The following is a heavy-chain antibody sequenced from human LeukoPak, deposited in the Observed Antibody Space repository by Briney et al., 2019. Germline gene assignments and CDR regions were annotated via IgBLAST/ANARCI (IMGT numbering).Heavy chain of an antibody. J-gene: IGHJ4*02. D-gene: IGHD4-17*01. V-gene: IGHV3-9*01. CDR3: ARDLGGYGDYGTNFDY. Sequence: GGSLRLSCSASGFTFDDYAMHWVRQVPGKGLQWVSTISWNSGTADYADSVKGRFTISRDNAKRSLYLQMNSLRAEDTAVYYCARDLGGYGDYGTNFDYWGQGTLVTVSS. CDR1: GFTFDDYA. CDR2: ISWNSGTA.